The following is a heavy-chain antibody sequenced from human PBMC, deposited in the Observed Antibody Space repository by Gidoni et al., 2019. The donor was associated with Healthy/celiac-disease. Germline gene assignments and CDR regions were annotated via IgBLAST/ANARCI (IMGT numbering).Heavy chain of an antibody. CDR2: IGTAGDT. CDR3: ARTRSGYDFDY. D-gene: IGHD5-12*01. Sequence: EVQLVESGGGLVQPGGSLRLSCAASGFTFSSYDMPWVRQATGKGLEWVSAIGTAGDTYYPGSVKGRFTISRENAKNSLYLQMNSLRAGDTAVYYCARTRSGYDFDYWGQGTLVTVSS. J-gene: IGHJ4*02. CDR1: GFTFSSYD. V-gene: IGHV3-13*04.